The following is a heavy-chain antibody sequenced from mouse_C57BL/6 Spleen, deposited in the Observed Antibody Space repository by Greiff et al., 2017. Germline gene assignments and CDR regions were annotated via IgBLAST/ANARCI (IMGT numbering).Heavy chain of an antibody. CDR3: ARHNPSRAMDY. CDR2: IWSDGST. CDR1: GFTLTSYG. Sequence: VQGVESGPGLVAPSQSLSITCTVSGFTLTSYGLHWVRQPPGKGLEWLVVIWSDGSTTYNSALKSRLSISKDNAKSQVFLKMNSLQTDDTAMYYCARHNPSRAMDYWGQGTSVTVSS. V-gene: IGHV2-6-1*01. J-gene: IGHJ4*01.